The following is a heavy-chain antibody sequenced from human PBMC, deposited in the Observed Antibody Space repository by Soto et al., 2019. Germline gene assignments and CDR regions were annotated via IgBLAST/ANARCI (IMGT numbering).Heavy chain of an antibody. J-gene: IGHJ4*02. CDR1: GFTFSSYA. D-gene: IGHD4-17*01. V-gene: IGHV3-30-3*01. CDR2: ISYDGSNK. Sequence: GGSLRLSCAASGFTFSSYAMHWVRQAPGKGLEWVAVISYDGSNKYYADSVKGRFTISRDNSKNTLYLQMNSLRAEDTAVYYCARDFNPMPPTVTFNFDYWGQGTLVTVSS. CDR3: ARDFNPMPPTVTFNFDY.